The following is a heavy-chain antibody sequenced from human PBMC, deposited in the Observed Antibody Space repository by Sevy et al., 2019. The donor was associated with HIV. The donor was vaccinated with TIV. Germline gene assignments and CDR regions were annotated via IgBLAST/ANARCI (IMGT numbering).Heavy chain of an antibody. CDR3: AREAVGLDY. V-gene: IGHV4-39*02. CDR1: GDSISSNNFY. D-gene: IGHD6-19*01. J-gene: IGHJ4*01. CDR2: IYYTGST. Sequence: SETLSLTCTVSGDSISSNNFYWGWVRQPPEKGLEWIGSIYYTGSTYYNPSLKSRVTISVDTSKNQFSLKLTSVTAADTAVYYCAREAVGLDYWGQGTLITVSS.